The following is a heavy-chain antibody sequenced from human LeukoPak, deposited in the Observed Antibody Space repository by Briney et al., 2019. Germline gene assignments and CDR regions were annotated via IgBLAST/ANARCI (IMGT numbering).Heavy chain of an antibody. CDR3: AREGSMVRGVGIFGFDY. CDR2: ISSNGGST. Sequence: GGTLRLSCVGSGFTFDDYGMSWHPQAQGKGLEYVSAISSNGGSTYYANSVKGRFTISRDNSKNTLYLQMGSLRAEDMAVYYCAREGSMVRGVGIFGFDYWGQGTLVTVSS. CDR1: GFTFDDYG. V-gene: IGHV3-64*01. D-gene: IGHD3-10*01. J-gene: IGHJ4*02.